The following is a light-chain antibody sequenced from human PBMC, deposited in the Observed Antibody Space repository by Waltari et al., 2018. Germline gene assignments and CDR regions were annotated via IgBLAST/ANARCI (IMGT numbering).Light chain of an antibody. CDR3: CSYAGSYTWV. Sequence: QSALTQPRSVSGSPGQSVTISCTGTSSDVGSYNYVSWYQQHPGKAPKLMIYDVSKRPPGVPDRFSGAKSGKTASLTISGLQAEDEADYYCCSYAGSYTWVFGGGTKLTVL. CDR2: DVS. CDR1: SSDVGSYNY. V-gene: IGLV2-11*01. J-gene: IGLJ3*02.